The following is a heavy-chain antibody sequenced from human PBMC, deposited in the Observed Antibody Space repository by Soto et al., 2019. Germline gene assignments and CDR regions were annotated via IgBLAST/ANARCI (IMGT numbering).Heavy chain of an antibody. Sequence: SETLSLTCTVSGGSISSGGYYWSWIRQHPGKGLEWIGYIYYSGSTYYNPSLKSRVTISVDTSKNQFSLKLSSVTAAGTAVYYCARDRSGYEIDYWGQGTLVTVSS. CDR1: GGSISSGGYY. CDR3: ARDRSGYEIDY. CDR2: IYYSGST. J-gene: IGHJ4*02. V-gene: IGHV4-31*03. D-gene: IGHD5-12*01.